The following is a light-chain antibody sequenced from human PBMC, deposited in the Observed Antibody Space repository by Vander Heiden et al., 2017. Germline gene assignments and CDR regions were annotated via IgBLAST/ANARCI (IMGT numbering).Light chain of an antibody. J-gene: IGKJ4*01. Sequence: DIQMTQSPSSLSASVGVRVTITCQASQDINNYLNWYQQKPGKAPELLIYDASNLETGVPSRFSGSGSGTDFTFTISSLQPEDIATYYCQQYDSLPLTFGGGTKVDIK. CDR2: DAS. CDR3: QQYDSLPLT. CDR1: QDINNY. V-gene: IGKV1-33*01.